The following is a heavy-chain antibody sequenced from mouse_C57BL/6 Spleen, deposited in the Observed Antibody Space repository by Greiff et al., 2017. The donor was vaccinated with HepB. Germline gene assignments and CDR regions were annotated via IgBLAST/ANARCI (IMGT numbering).Heavy chain of an antibody. D-gene: IGHD1-1*01. J-gene: IGHJ3*01. CDR2: IYPGDGDT. CDR1: GYAFSSYW. Sequence: VQLQQSGAELVKPGASVKISCKASGYAFSSYWMNWVKQRPGKGLEWIGQIYPGDGDTNYNGKFKGKATLTADKSSSTAYMQLSSLTSEDSAVYFCGRDYGSIPWFAYWGQGTLVTVSA. CDR3: GRDYGSIPWFAY. V-gene: IGHV1-80*01.